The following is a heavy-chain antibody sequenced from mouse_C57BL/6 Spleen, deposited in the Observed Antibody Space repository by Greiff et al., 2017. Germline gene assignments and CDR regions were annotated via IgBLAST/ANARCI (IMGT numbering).Heavy chain of an antibody. Sequence: VQLQQPGAELVRPGSSVKLSCKATGYTFTGYWIEWVKQRPGHGLEWIGEILPGSGSTNYNEKFKGKATFTADTSSNTAYMQLSSLTTEDSAIYYCARGGGRQYYAMDYWGQGTSGTVSS. J-gene: IGHJ4*01. CDR1: GYTFTGYW. D-gene: IGHD3-3*01. CDR3: ARGGGRQYYAMDY. CDR2: ILPGSGST. V-gene: IGHV1-9*01.